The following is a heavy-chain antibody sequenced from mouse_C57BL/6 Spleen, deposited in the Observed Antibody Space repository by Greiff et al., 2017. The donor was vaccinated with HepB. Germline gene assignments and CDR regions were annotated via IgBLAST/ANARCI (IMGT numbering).Heavy chain of an antibody. D-gene: IGHD2-3*01. J-gene: IGHJ2*01. CDR3: AKFYDGPFDC. CDR2: ISDGGSYT. CDR1: GFTFSSYA. V-gene: IGHV5-4*03. Sequence: EVKVEESGGGLVKPGGSLKLSCAASGFTFSSYAMSWVRQTPEKRLEWVATISDGGSYTYYTDNVKGRFTISRDNAKNNLYLQMSHLKSEDTAMYYCAKFYDGPFDCWGQGTTLTVSS.